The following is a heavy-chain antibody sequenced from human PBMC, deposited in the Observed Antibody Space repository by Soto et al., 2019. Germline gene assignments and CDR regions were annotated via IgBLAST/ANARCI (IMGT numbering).Heavy chain of an antibody. CDR1: GFTFSSYA. D-gene: IGHD3-3*01. Sequence: GGSLRLSCAASGFTFSSYAMHWVRQAPGKGLEWVAVISYDGSNKYYADSVKGRFTISRDNSKNTLHLQMNSLRAEDTALYYCARDRITIFGVVTHDFDYWGQGTLVTVSS. J-gene: IGHJ4*02. V-gene: IGHV3-30-3*01. CDR3: ARDRITIFGVVTHDFDY. CDR2: ISYDGSNK.